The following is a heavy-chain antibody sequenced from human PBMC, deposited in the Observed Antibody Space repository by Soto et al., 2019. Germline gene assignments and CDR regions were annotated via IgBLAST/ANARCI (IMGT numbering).Heavy chain of an antibody. Sequence: QVQLVQSGAEVKKPGASVKVSCKASGYTFISYYIHWVRQAPGQGLEWMGIINPSGGSTSYAQKFQGRVTMTRDTSTSTVYMELSSLRSEDTAVYYCARGSVAGRRFDYWGQGTLVIVSS. CDR2: INPSGGST. V-gene: IGHV1-46*01. J-gene: IGHJ4*02. CDR1: GYTFISYY. D-gene: IGHD6-19*01. CDR3: ARGSVAGRRFDY.